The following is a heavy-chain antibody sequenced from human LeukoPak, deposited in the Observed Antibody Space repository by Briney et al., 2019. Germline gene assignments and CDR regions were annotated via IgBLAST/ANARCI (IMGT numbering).Heavy chain of an antibody. D-gene: IGHD6-25*01. CDR2: IFYGGST. V-gene: IGHV4-39*01. Sequence: PSETLSLTCSVSAGSISNGDYYWGWIRQAPGKGLEWIGCIFYGGSTHYNPSLKSRATISVDTSKNQFSLKLTSVTAADAAIYYCARQLPTAAADTRGYFDYWGQGTVVTVSS. CDR1: AGSISNGDYY. CDR3: ARQLPTAAADTRGYFDY. J-gene: IGHJ4*01.